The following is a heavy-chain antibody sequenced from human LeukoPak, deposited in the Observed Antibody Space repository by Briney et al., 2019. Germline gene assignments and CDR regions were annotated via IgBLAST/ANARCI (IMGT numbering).Heavy chain of an antibody. D-gene: IGHD1-26*01. CDR1: DGSFSGYS. Sequence: SETLSLTCAAYDGSFSGYSWSWTRQPPGKGLEWIGEINHSGSTNYNPSLKSRVTISVDTSKKQFSLKLSSVTAADTAVYYCARGTGIVGATRYFDYWGQGTLVTVSS. V-gene: IGHV4-34*01. J-gene: IGHJ4*02. CDR3: ARGTGIVGATRYFDY. CDR2: INHSGST.